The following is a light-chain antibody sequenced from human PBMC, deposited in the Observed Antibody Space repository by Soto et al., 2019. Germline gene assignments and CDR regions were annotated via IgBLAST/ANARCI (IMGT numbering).Light chain of an antibody. Sequence: AIRRTQSPSSLSASTGDRVTITCRASQGISSYLAWYQQKPGKAPKLLIYAASTLQSGVPSRFSGSGSGTDFTITISSLKTEDGSTYYCQQSYSTPRTFGQGTKVDIK. CDR3: QQSYSTPRT. CDR1: QGISSY. J-gene: IGKJ1*01. V-gene: IGKV1-8*01. CDR2: AAS.